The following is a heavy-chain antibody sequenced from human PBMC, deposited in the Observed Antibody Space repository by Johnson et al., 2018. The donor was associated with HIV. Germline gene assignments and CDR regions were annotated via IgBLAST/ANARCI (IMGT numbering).Heavy chain of an antibody. D-gene: IGHD4-17*01. J-gene: IGHJ3*02. CDR2: ISYDGSNK. CDR3: AKDLRTVRAFDI. V-gene: IGHV3-30*18. Sequence: QVQLVESGGGVVQPGGSLKLSCAASEFTFSSYDMHWVRQAPGKGLEWVAVISYDGSNKYYADSVKGRFTISRDNSKNTLYLQMNSLRAEDTAVYYCAKDLRTVRAFDIWGQGTMVTVSS. CDR1: EFTFSSYD.